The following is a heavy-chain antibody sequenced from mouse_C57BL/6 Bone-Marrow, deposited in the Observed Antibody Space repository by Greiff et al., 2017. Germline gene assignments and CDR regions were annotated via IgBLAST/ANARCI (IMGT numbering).Heavy chain of an antibody. V-gene: IGHV1-69*01. D-gene: IGHD4-1*01. Sequence: QVQLQQPGAELVMPGASVKLSCKASGYTFTSYWMHWVKQRPGQGLEWIGEIDPSDSYTNYNQKFKGKSTLTVDKSSSTAYMQLSSLTSEDSAVYYCARVTGTGYYAMDYWGQGTSVTVSS. CDR3: ARVTGTGYYAMDY. J-gene: IGHJ4*01. CDR2: IDPSDSYT. CDR1: GYTFTSYW.